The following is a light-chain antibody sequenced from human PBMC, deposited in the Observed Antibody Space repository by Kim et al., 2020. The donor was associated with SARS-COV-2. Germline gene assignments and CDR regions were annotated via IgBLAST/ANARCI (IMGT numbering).Light chain of an antibody. CDR2: GAS. CDR3: QHYNNWPYT. V-gene: IGKV3-15*01. Sequence: SVSPGERATRPCRASQRGSSNLAWYQQKPGQAPRLLIYGASTRATDIPARFSGSGSGTEFTLTISSLQSEDFAVYYCQHYNNWPYTFGQGTKLGI. J-gene: IGKJ2*01. CDR1: QRGSSN.